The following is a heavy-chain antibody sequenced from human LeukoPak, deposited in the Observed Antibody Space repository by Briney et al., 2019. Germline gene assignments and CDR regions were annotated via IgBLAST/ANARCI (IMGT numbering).Heavy chain of an antibody. D-gene: IGHD1-14*01. J-gene: IGHJ3*02. CDR3: ARDRRNHAFDI. CDR2: IRSSSSYI. CDR1: GFTFSSYS. Sequence: GGSLRLSCAASGFTFSSYSMNWVRQAPGKGLEWVSSIRSSSSYIYYADSVKGRFTISRDNAKNSLYLQMNSLRAEDTAVYYCARDRRNHAFDIWGQGTMVTVSS. V-gene: IGHV3-21*01.